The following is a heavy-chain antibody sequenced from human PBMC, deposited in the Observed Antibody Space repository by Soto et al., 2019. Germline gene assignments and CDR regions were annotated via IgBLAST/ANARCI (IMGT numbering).Heavy chain of an antibody. CDR3: VKRDHTLLTGNH. J-gene: IGHJ5*02. D-gene: IGHD3-9*01. CDR1: GFIFNNYA. Sequence: PGGSLRLSCEASGFIFNNYAMHWVRQAPGKGLEYVSAITSNSGKTYYADSVKGRFTISRDSSKNTVFLHMSSLRAEDTAVYYCVKRDHTLLTGNHWGQGTLVTVSS. CDR2: ITSNSGKT. V-gene: IGHV3-64D*06.